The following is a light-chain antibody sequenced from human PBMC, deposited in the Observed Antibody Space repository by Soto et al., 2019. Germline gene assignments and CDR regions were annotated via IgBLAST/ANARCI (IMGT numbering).Light chain of an antibody. CDR2: WAS. Sequence: DIVMTQSPDSLAVSLGERATINCKSSQSVLYSSNNKNYLAWYHQKPGQSPRLLLYWASTRESGVPDRFSGSGSGTDFTLTISSLQAEDVAVYYCQQYYNTPYTFGQGTKLEI. CDR1: QSVLYSSNNKNY. V-gene: IGKV4-1*01. J-gene: IGKJ2*01. CDR3: QQYYNTPYT.